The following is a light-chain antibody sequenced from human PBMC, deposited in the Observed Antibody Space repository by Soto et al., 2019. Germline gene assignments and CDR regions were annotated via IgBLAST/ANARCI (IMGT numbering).Light chain of an antibody. CDR1: QSISNW. CDR2: KAS. J-gene: IGKJ1*01. CDR3: QQYNTYWT. V-gene: IGKV1-5*03. Sequence: DIQMTQSPSTLSASVGYRVTITCRASQSISNWLAWYQQKPGKAPKLLIYKASILESGVPSRFNGSGSGTEFTLTISSLQPADFASYYCQQYNTYWTFGQGTTGDIK.